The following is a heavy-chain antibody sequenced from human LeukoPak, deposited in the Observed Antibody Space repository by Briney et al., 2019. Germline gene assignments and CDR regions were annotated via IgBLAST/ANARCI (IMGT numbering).Heavy chain of an antibody. J-gene: IGHJ3*02. CDR1: GGSISSYY. D-gene: IGHD1-26*01. CDR2: IYYSGST. Sequence: SETLSLTCTVSGGSISSYYWSWIRQPPGKGLEWIGYIYYSGSTNYNPSLKSRVTISVDTSKNQFSLKLSSVTAADTAVYCCARFRAVGATTTYYFDIWGQGTMVTVSS. CDR3: ARFRAVGATTTYYFDI. V-gene: IGHV4-59*01.